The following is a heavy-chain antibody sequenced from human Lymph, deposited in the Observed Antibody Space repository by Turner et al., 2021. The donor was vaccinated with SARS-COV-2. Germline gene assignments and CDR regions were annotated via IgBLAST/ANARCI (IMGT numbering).Heavy chain of an antibody. J-gene: IGHJ4*02. V-gene: IGHV4-59*08. D-gene: IGHD5-18*01. Sequence: QVQLQESGPGLVKPSETLSITCTVSGGSISSYYWSWIRQPPGKGLEWIGYISNSGSTNYNPSLKSRVTISLDTSKNQFSLKLISVTAADTAVYYCARHGNELGIQLWGQGTLVTVSS. CDR3: ARHGNELGIQL. CDR1: GGSISSYY. CDR2: ISNSGST.